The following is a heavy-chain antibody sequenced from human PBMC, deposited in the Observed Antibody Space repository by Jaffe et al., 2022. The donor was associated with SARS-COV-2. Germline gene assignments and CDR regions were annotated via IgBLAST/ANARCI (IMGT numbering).Heavy chain of an antibody. CDR2: INKDGTST. J-gene: IGHJ4*02. CDR3: ARALWPASFFFDQ. Sequence: EVQLVESGGGLVKPGESLRLSCEVSGFTFSKFWMHWVRQAPGQGLEWVSRINKDGTSTSHADSVKGRFTISRDNANNTVFLQMNGLSAQDTGVYYCARALWPASFFFDQWGQGVLVTVSS. V-gene: IGHV3-74*01. D-gene: IGHD2-2*01. CDR1: GFTFSKFW.